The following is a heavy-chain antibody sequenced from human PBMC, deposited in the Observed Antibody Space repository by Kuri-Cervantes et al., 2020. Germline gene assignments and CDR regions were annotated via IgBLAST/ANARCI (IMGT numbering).Heavy chain of an antibody. Sequence: ASVKVSCKASGYTFTSYGISWVRQAPGQGLEWMGWINPNSGGTNYAQNFQGRVTMTRDTSIRTAYMELSRLRSDDTAVYFCARDRVRSSSYYFGYWGQGTLVTVSS. D-gene: IGHD6-13*01. CDR2: INPNSGGT. V-gene: IGHV1-2*02. CDR1: GYTFTSYG. CDR3: ARDRVRSSSYYFGY. J-gene: IGHJ4*02.